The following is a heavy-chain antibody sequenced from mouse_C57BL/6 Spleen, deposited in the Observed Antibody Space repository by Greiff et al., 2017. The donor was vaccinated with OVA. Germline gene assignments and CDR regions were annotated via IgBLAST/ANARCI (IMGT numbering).Heavy chain of an antibody. V-gene: IGHV5-17*01. CDR3: ARPSTMVTTSAMDY. CDR1: GFTFSDYG. Sequence: EVQVVESGGGLVKPGGFLKLSCAASGFTFSDYGMHWVRQAPEKGLEWVAYISSGSSTIYYADTVKGRFTISRDNAKNTLFLQMTSLRSEDTAMYYCARPSTMVTTSAMDYWGQGTSVTVSS. D-gene: IGHD2-2*01. CDR2: ISSGSSTI. J-gene: IGHJ4*01.